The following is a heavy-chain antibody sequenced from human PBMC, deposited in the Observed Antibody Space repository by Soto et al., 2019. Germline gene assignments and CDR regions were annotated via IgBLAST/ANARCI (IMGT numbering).Heavy chain of an antibody. CDR2: IYYSGST. Sequence: SETLSLTCTVSGGSISSGGYYWSWIRQHPGKGLEWIGYIYYSGSTYYNPSLKSRVTISVDTSKNQFPLKLSSVTAADTAVYYCARDRYDSSGYVDYWGQGTLVTVSS. CDR3: ARDRYDSSGYVDY. V-gene: IGHV4-31*03. CDR1: GGSISSGGYY. D-gene: IGHD3-22*01. J-gene: IGHJ4*02.